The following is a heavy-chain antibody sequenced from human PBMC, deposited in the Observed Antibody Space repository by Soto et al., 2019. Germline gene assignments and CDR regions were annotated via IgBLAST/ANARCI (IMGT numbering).Heavy chain of an antibody. Sequence: GGSLRLSCAASGFTFSSYAMSWVRQAPGKGLEWVSAISGSGGSTYYADSVKGRFTISRDNSKNTLYLQMNSLRAEDTAVYYCAKSYDSSGYYSLLDYWGQGTLVTVSS. CDR3: AKSYDSSGYYSLLDY. D-gene: IGHD3-22*01. CDR1: GFTFSSYA. CDR2: ISGSGGST. V-gene: IGHV3-23*01. J-gene: IGHJ4*02.